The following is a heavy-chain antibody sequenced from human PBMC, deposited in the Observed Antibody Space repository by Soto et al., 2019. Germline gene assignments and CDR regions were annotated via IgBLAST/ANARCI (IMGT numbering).Heavy chain of an antibody. V-gene: IGHV4-31*03. D-gene: IGHD6-13*01. CDR3: ARDAPGAAPY. Sequence: QVQLKESGPGLVKPSQTLSLTCTVSGGPVINGDSYLNWSRQHPEKGLEWMGYINYRGTTNYNAALKSRILISVDTSKNQFSLRLTSVTAADPAVYYCARDAPGAAPYWGQGTLVAVSA. J-gene: IGHJ4*02. CDR1: GGPVINGDSY. CDR2: INYRGTT.